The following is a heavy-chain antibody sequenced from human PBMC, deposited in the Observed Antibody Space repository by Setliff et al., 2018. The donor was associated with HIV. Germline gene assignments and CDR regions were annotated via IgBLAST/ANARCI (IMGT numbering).Heavy chain of an antibody. J-gene: IGHJ5*02. CDR1: GGSFSSYA. Sequence: SVKVSCKASGGSFSSYALHWVRQAPGQGLEWMGNILPIFNKVNYAQKFRGSITITADKSTSTAYMELSSLTSDEAAVYFCARDNVDSDSRTYLHHWGQGTLVTVSS. CDR2: ILPIFNKV. CDR3: ARDNVDSDSRTYLHH. D-gene: IGHD3-22*01. V-gene: IGHV1-69*04.